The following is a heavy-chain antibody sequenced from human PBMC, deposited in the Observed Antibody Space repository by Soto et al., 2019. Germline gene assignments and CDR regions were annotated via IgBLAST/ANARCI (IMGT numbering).Heavy chain of an antibody. V-gene: IGHV3-74*01. CDR3: ARVNSNYYYGMDV. J-gene: IGHJ6*02. CDR1: GLTFSSYW. CDR2: INSDGSST. Sequence: PGGSLRLSCAASGLTFSSYWMHWVRQAPGKGLVWVSRINSDGSSTSYADSVKGRFTISRDNAKNTLYLQMNSLRAEDTAVYYCARVNSNYYYGMDVWGQGTTVTVSS. D-gene: IGHD4-4*01.